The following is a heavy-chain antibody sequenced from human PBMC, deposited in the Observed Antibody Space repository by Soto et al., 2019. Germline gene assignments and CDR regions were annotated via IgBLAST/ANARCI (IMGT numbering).Heavy chain of an antibody. V-gene: IGHV4-59*01. CDR3: ARDSGLVPAATGPFDY. CDR2: IYYSGST. J-gene: IGHJ4*02. D-gene: IGHD2-2*01. Sequence: SETLSLTCTVSGGSISSYYWSWIRQPPGKGLEWIGYIYYSGSTNYNPSLKSRVTISVDTSKNQFSLKLSSVTAADTAVYYCARDSGLVPAATGPFDYWGQGTLVTVSS. CDR1: GGSISSYY.